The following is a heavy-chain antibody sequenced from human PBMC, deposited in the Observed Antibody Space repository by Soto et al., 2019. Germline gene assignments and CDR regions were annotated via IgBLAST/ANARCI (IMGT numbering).Heavy chain of an antibody. CDR2: ISAYNGNT. Sequence: ASVKVSCKASGYTFTSYGISWVRQAPGQGLEWMGWISAYNGNTNYAQKLQGRVTMTTDTSTSTAYMELRSLRSDDTAVYYCARVYAYDILTGYLYGMDVWGQGTTVTVSS. V-gene: IGHV1-18*01. CDR3: ARVYAYDILTGYLYGMDV. D-gene: IGHD3-9*01. J-gene: IGHJ6*02. CDR1: GYTFTSYG.